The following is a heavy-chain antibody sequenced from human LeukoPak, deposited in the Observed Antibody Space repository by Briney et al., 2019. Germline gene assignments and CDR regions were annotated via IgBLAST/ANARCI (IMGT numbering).Heavy chain of an antibody. CDR1: GFTFSSYW. CDR2: IYHSGST. CDR3: ASNGSGSYHV. V-gene: IGHV4-38-2*01. J-gene: IGHJ4*02. D-gene: IGHD3-10*01. Sequence: GSLRLSCAASGFTFSSYWMSWIRQPPGKGLEWIGSIYHSGSTYYNPSLKSRVTISVDTSKNQFSLKLSSVTAADTAVYYCASNGSGSYHVWGQGTLVTVSS.